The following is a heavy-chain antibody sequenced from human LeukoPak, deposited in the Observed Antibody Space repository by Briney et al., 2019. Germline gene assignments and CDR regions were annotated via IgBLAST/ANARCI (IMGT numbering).Heavy chain of an antibody. V-gene: IGHV3-53*05. J-gene: IGHJ4*02. Sequence: GGSLRLSCAASGFTVSSNYMSWVRQAPGKGLEWVSVIYSGGSTYYADSVKGRFTISRDNSKNTLYLQMNSLRSEDTAVYYCASVFVHDYGDYVDYWGQGTLVTVSS. D-gene: IGHD4-17*01. CDR1: GFTVSSNY. CDR3: ASVFVHDYGDYVDY. CDR2: IYSGGST.